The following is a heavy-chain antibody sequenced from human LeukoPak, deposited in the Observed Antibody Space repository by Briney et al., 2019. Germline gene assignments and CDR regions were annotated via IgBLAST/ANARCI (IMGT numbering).Heavy chain of an antibody. D-gene: IGHD3-3*01. CDR3: ATFYYDFWSGYYRQRGDY. CDR1: GYTFTSYD. J-gene: IGHJ4*02. V-gene: IGHV1-8*01. CDR2: MNPNSGNT. Sequence: ASVRVSCKASGYTFTSYDINWVRQATGQGLEWMGWMNPNSGNTGYAQKFQGRVTMTEDTSTDTAYMELSSLRSEDTAVYYCATFYYDFWSGYYRQRGDYWGQGTLVTVSS.